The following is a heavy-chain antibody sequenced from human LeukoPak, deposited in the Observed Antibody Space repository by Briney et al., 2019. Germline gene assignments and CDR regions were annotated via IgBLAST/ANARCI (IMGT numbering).Heavy chain of an antibody. CDR1: GGSISSYY. CDR3: ARSAFLVTAPGLYYFDY. Sequence: SETLSLTCTVSGGSISSYYWSWVRQPAGEGLEWIGHIYNSGSTNYNPSLKGRVTMSVATSKNQFSLHLSSVTAADTAVYYCARSAFLVTAPGLYYFDYWGQGTLVAVSS. V-gene: IGHV4-4*07. J-gene: IGHJ4*02. D-gene: IGHD6-13*01. CDR2: IYNSGST.